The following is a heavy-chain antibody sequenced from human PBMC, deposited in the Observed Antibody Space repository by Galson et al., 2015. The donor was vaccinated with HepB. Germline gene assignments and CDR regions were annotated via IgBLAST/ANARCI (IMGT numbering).Heavy chain of an antibody. V-gene: IGHV1-18*01. CDR1: GYTFTSYG. CDR3: ARDTMIVVSAFDAFDI. Sequence: SVKVSCKASGYTFTSYGISWVRQAPGQGLEWMGWISAYNGNTNYAQKLQGRVTMTTDTSTSTAYMELRSLRSDDTAVYYCARDTMIVVSAFDAFDIWGQGTMVTVSS. D-gene: IGHD3-22*01. CDR2: ISAYNGNT. J-gene: IGHJ3*02.